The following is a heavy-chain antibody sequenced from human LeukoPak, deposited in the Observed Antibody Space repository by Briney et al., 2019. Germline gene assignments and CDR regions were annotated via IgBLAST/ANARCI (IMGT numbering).Heavy chain of an antibody. D-gene: IGHD1-26*01. J-gene: IGHJ6*03. V-gene: IGHV4-39*07. CDR1: GGSISSSSYY. CDR2: IYYSGST. Sequence: PSETLSLTCTVSGGSISSSSYYWGWIRQPPGKGLEWIGSIYYSGSTYYNPSLKSRVTISVDTSKNQFSLKLNSVTAADTAVYYCARVRRAGWEPLKGFNYYYMDVWGKGTTVTVSS. CDR3: ARVRRAGWEPLKGFNYYYMDV.